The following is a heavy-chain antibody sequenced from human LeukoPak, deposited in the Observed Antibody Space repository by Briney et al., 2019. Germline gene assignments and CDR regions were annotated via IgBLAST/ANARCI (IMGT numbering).Heavy chain of an antibody. CDR3: ASTSAYYYDSSGYFSEDAFDI. J-gene: IGHJ3*02. V-gene: IGHV1-18*01. CDR1: GYTFTSYG. Sequence: ASVTVSCKASGYTFTSYGISWVRQAPGQGLEWMGWISAYNGNTNYAQKLQGRVTMTTDTSTSTAYMELRSLRSDDTAVYYCASTSAYYYDSSGYFSEDAFDIWGQGTMVTVSS. D-gene: IGHD3-22*01. CDR2: ISAYNGNT.